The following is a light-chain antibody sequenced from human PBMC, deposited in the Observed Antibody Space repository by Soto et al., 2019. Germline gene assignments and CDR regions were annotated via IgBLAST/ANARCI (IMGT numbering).Light chain of an antibody. J-gene: IGKJ1*01. CDR3: QQYNSLWT. Sequence: DIQMTQSPSPLSASVGDRVTITCRASQSISSWLAWYQQKPGKAPKLMIYKASSLESGVPSRFSGSGSGTEFTLTISSLQPDDFETYYCQQYNSLWTFGQGTKVDIK. CDR2: KAS. CDR1: QSISSW. V-gene: IGKV1-5*03.